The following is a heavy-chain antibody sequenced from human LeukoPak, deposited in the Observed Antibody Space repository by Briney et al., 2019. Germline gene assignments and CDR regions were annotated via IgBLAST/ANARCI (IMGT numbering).Heavy chain of an antibody. J-gene: IGHJ1*01. CDR2: IYNSGTT. Sequence: GGSLRLSCAASGFTVSSNYMSWVRQAPGKGLEWVSIIYNSGTTYYADSVKGRFTISRDNSKNTLYLQMNSLRAEDTAVYYCARSSSGWYVYFQHWGQGTLVTVSS. D-gene: IGHD6-19*01. CDR1: GFTVSSNY. CDR3: ARSSSGWYVYFQH. V-gene: IGHV3-53*01.